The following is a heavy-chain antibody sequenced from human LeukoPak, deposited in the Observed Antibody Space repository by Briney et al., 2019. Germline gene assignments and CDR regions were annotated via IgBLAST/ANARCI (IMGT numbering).Heavy chain of an antibody. CDR2: INPNSGGT. CDR1: GYTFTGYY. Sequence: GASVKVSCKASGYTFTGYYMHRVRQAPGQGLERMGWINPNSGGTNYAQKFQGRVTMTRDTSISTAYMELSRLRSDDTAVYYCARAAATYYYDSSGYRFDLWGCGTLVTVSS. CDR3: ARAAATYYYDSSGYRFDL. D-gene: IGHD3-22*01. J-gene: IGHJ2*01. V-gene: IGHV1-2*02.